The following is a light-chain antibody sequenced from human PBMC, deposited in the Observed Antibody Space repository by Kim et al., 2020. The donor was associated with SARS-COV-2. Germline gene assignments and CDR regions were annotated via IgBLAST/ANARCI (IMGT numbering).Light chain of an antibody. V-gene: IGLV3-19*01. CDR1: SLRSYD. J-gene: IGLJ2*01. Sequence: AVGQTVRITCQGDSLRSYDASWYQQKPGQAPVLVNYGKNNRPSGIPDRFSGSSSGNTASLTITGAQAEDEADYCCNSRDSSGNLVFGGGTQLTVL. CDR2: GKN. CDR3: NSRDSSGNLV.